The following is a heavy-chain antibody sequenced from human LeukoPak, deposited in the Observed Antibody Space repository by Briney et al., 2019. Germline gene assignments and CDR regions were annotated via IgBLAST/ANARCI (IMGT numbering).Heavy chain of an antibody. D-gene: IGHD3-22*01. CDR1: GYTFTSND. CDR3: ARDWYYDSSGYYSLGYYYMDV. CDR2: MNPNSGNT. V-gene: IGHV1-8*01. Sequence: ASVNVSCKASGYTFTSNDINWVRQATGQGLEGMGWMNPNSGNTGYAQKFQGRVTMTRDTSISTAYMELSRLRSDDTAVYYCARDWYYDSSGYYSLGYYYMDVWGKGTTVTVSS. J-gene: IGHJ6*03.